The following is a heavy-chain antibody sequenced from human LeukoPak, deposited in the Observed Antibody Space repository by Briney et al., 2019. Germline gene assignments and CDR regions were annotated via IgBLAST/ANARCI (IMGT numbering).Heavy chain of an antibody. CDR2: IIPIFGIA. CDR3: ARQPRGVVVVAATY. V-gene: IGHV1-69*17. D-gene: IGHD2-15*01. J-gene: IGHJ4*02. Sequence: ASVKVSCKASGGTFSSYAISWVRQAPGQGLEWMGGIIPIFGIANYAQKFQGRVTITADKSTSTAYLQWSSLKASDTAMYYCARQPRGVVVVAATYWGQGTLVTVSS. CDR1: GGTFSSYA.